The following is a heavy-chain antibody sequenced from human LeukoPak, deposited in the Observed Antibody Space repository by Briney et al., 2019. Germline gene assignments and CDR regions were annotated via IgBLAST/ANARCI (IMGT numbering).Heavy chain of an antibody. CDR3: VRHGLGTSWFNFDY. Sequence: GESLKISCKGSGYSFTSYWISWVRQMPGKGLEWMGMIYPGDSDTTDTRYNPSFQGQVTISADKSISTASLLWSSLRAPDTAMYYCVRHGLGTSWFNFDYWGQGTLVTVSS. CDR1: GYSFTSYW. J-gene: IGHJ4*02. CDR2: IYPGDSDTTDT. D-gene: IGHD6-13*01. V-gene: IGHV5-51*01.